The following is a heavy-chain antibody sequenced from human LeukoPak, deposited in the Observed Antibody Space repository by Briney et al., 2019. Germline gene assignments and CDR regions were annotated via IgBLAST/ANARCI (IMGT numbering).Heavy chain of an antibody. CDR3: AEVRSSAYDI. J-gene: IGHJ3*02. CDR1: GFTFSGYG. Sequence: GGSLRLSCAGSGFTFSGYGMHRVRQAPGKGLEWVAVISYDGSNKYYVDSVKGRFTISRDNSKNTLYLQMNSLRGEDTAVYYCAEVRSSAYDIWGQGTLVTISS. V-gene: IGHV3-30*18. CDR2: ISYDGSNK.